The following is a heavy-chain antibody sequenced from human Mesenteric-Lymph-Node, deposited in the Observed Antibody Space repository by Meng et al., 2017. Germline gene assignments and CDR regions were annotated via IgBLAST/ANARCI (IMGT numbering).Heavy chain of an antibody. V-gene: IGHV1-18*01. J-gene: IGHJ4*02. CDR2: ISAYNGNT. CDR3: ASNYYYDSSGYYYALDY. Sequence: ASVKVSCKASGYTFTSYGISWVRQAPGQGLEWMGWISAYNGNTNYAQKLQGRVTMTRDTSISTAYMELSRLRSDDTAVYYCASNYYYDSSGYYYALDYWGQGTLVTVSS. D-gene: IGHD3-22*01. CDR1: GYTFTSYG.